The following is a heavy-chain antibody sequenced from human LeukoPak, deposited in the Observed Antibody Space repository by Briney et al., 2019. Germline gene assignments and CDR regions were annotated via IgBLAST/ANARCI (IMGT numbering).Heavy chain of an antibody. Sequence: GASVKVSCKASGGTFSSYAISWVRQAPGQGLEWMGGIIPIFGTANYAQKFQGRVTITTDESTSTAYMELSSLRSEDTAVYYCARVTTFYPNFYGMDVWGQGTTVTVSS. V-gene: IGHV1-69*05. CDR2: IIPIFGTA. J-gene: IGHJ6*02. CDR3: ARVTTFYPNFYGMDV. CDR1: GGTFSSYA. D-gene: IGHD2/OR15-2a*01.